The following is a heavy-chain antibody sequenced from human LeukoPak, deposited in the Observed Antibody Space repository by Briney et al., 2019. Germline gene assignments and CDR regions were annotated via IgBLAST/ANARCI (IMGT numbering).Heavy chain of an antibody. CDR2: IYYSGST. Sequence: SETLSLTCTVSGGSVTTSTYYWGWIRQPPGKGLEWIGYIYYSGSTYYNPSLKSRVTISVDTSKNQFSLKLSSVTAADTAVYYCARARAHTVYFDYWGQGTLVTVSS. V-gene: IGHV4-30-4*08. J-gene: IGHJ4*02. CDR3: ARARAHTVYFDY. CDR1: GGSVTTSTYY. D-gene: IGHD4-17*01.